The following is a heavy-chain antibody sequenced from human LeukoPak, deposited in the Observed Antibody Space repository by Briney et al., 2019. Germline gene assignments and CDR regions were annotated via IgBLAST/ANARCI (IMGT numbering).Heavy chain of an antibody. J-gene: IGHJ4*02. D-gene: IGHD1-26*01. Sequence: QPGRSLRLSCAASAFTFTNYAMSCVRQGPGKGLEWDSCISGIGANTYYADSGKGRLSLSTDQSTNTLYLQMNSQRTEHTSVSYCAKEGTWDGNYWGQGALVTVSS. CDR1: AFTFTNYA. CDR3: AKEGTWDGNY. CDR2: ISGIGANT. V-gene: IGHV3-23*01.